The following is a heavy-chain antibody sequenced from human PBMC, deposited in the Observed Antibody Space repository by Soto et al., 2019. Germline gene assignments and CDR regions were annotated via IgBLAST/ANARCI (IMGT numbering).Heavy chain of an antibody. J-gene: IGHJ4*02. CDR2: IYCSGST. CDR3: ERDSLALFDS. CDR1: DGSVSSGSYY. V-gene: IGHV4-61*03. D-gene: IGHD5-12*01. Sequence: QAQLQESGPGLVKPSETLSLTCTVSDGSVSSGSYYWTWIRQPPGKGLEWIVYIYCSGSTLSNPSLKSRVIIAVDTSMNHFSLKLISATAAATAVYDCERDSLALFDSWGLGTLVTVSS.